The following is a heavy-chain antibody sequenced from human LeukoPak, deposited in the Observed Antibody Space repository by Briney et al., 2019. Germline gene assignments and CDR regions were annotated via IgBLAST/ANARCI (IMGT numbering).Heavy chain of an antibody. J-gene: IGHJ4*02. CDR3: ARVVGVRGPRRPFDY. Sequence: SETLSLTCAVYGGSFSGYYWSWIRQPPGKGLEWIGEINHSGSTNYNPSLKSRVTISVDTSKNQSSLKLSSVTAADTAVYYCARVVGVRGPRRPFDYWGQGTLVTVSS. CDR2: INHSGST. V-gene: IGHV4-34*01. D-gene: IGHD3-10*01. CDR1: GGSFSGYY.